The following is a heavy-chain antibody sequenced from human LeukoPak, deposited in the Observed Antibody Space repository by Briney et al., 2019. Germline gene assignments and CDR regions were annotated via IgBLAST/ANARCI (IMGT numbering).Heavy chain of an antibody. J-gene: IGHJ6*03. V-gene: IGHV1-18*04. Sequence: VASVKVSCKASGYTFTSYYMHWVRQAPGQGLEWMGWISAYNGNTNYAQKLQGRVTMTTDTSTSTAYMELRSLRSDDTAVYYCARDLGGQQLALLYYYYYYMDVWGKGTTVTVSS. CDR2: ISAYNGNT. D-gene: IGHD6-13*01. CDR3: ARDLGGQQLALLYYYYYYMDV. CDR1: GYTFTSYY.